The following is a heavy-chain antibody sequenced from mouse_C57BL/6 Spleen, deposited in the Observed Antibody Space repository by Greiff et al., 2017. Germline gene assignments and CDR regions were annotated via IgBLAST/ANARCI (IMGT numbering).Heavy chain of an antibody. D-gene: IGHD3-3*01. V-gene: IGHV2-2*01. CDR1: GFSLTSYG. Sequence: VKLMESGPGLVQPSQSLSITCTVSGFSLTSYGVHWVRQSPGKGLEWLGVIWSGGSPDYNAAFISRLSISKDNSKSQVFFKMNSLQADDTAIYYCARNDGTRGYFDYWGQGTTLTVSS. CDR3: ARNDGTRGYFDY. J-gene: IGHJ2*01. CDR2: IWSGGSP.